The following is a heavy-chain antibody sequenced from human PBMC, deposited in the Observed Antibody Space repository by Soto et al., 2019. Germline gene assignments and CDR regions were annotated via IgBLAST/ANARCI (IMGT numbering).Heavy chain of an antibody. CDR1: GYSFINYW. V-gene: IGHV5-10-1*01. CDR2: IDPSDSYT. D-gene: IGHD4-4*01. CDR3: ARLSRLHRDWYFDL. J-gene: IGHJ2*01. Sequence: LRESLKISCKGSGYSFINYWISWVRQMPGKGLEWMGRIDPSDSYTNCSPSFQGHVSISADKSISTAYLQWSSLKASDTAMYYCARLSRLHRDWYFDLRGRGTLVTVSS.